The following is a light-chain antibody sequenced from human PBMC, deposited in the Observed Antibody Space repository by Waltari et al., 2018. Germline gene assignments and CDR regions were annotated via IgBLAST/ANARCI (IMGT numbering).Light chain of an antibody. Sequence: QSVLTQPPSVSGAPGQRVAISCTGSSSNIGAGYLVHWYQQLPGTAPKLLIYANTNRPSGVPDRFSASKSGTSAALAITGLQPGDEADYYCQCYDSRLSGSLFGGGTKVTVL. J-gene: IGLJ2*01. CDR3: QCYDSRLSGSL. CDR2: ANT. V-gene: IGLV1-40*01. CDR1: SSNIGAGYL.